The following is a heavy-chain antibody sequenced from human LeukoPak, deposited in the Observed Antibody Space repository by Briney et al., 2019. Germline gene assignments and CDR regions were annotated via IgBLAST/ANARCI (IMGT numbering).Heavy chain of an antibody. Sequence: KPGGSLRLSCAASGFTFSSYSMNWVRQAPGKGLEWVSSISSSSSYIYYADSVKGRFTISRDNAKNSLYLQMNSLRAEDTAVYFCAREVSADSWYNWFDPWGQGNLVTVSS. J-gene: IGHJ5*02. CDR2: ISSSSSYI. CDR1: GFTFSSYS. D-gene: IGHD1-14*01. CDR3: AREVSADSWYNWFDP. V-gene: IGHV3-21*01.